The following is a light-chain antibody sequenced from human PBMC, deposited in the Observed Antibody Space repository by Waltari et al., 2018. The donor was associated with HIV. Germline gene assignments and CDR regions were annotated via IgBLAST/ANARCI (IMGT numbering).Light chain of an antibody. Sequence: DIQMTQSPSSLSAFVGDRVTITCQASQDISNHLNWYQQRPGKAPKLLIYDASNLETGLPSRFRVSASGTDFTFTITSLQPEDFATYYCQQCDNIPYTFGQGTKLEIK. V-gene: IGKV1-33*01. CDR1: QDISNH. CDR3: QQCDNIPYT. CDR2: DAS. J-gene: IGKJ2*01.